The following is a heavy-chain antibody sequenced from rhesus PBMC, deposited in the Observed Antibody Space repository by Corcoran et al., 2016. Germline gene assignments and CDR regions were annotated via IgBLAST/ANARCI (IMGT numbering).Heavy chain of an antibody. Sequence: QVQLQESGPGLVKPSETLSLTCAVSGGSFSGYYWGWIRQPPGKGLGWIGYISGSSWSTDSNPSLKSRVTISPDTSKNQFSLKLSSVTAADTAVYYCARDSGSYNGVFDYWGQGVLVTVSS. CDR2: ISGSSWST. J-gene: IGHJ4*01. D-gene: IGHD1-44*02. CDR3: ARDSGSYNGVFDY. CDR1: GGSFSGYY. V-gene: IGHV4-165*01.